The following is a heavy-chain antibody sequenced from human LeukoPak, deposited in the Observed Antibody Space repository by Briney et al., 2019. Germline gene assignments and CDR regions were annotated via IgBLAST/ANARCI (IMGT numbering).Heavy chain of an antibody. D-gene: IGHD2-15*01. J-gene: IGHJ5*02. CDR3: ARGRRGGLAADNWFDP. CDR1: GGSISSYY. CDR2: IYYSGST. Sequence: SETLSLTCTVSGGSISSYYWSWIRQPPGKGLEWIGYIYYSGSTSYNPSLKSRVTISVDTSKNQFSLELSSVTAADTAVYYCARGRRGGLAADNWFDPWGQGTLVTVSS. V-gene: IGHV4-59*12.